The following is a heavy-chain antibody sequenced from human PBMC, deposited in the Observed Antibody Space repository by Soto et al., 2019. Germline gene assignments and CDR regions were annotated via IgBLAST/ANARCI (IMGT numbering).Heavy chain of an antibody. J-gene: IGHJ4*02. Sequence: QVQLVESGGGVVQPGRSLRLSCAASGFTFSSYGMHWVRQAPGKGLEWVAVIWYDGSNKYYADSVKGRFTISRDNSKNTLYLKMNSLRAEDTDVYYCAREVGYYYDSSGYLFDYWGQGTLVTVSS. D-gene: IGHD3-22*01. CDR2: IWYDGSNK. V-gene: IGHV3-33*01. CDR3: AREVGYYYDSSGYLFDY. CDR1: GFTFSSYG.